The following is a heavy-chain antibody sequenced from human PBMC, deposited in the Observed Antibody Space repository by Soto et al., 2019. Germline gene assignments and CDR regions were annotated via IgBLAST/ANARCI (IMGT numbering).Heavy chain of an antibody. J-gene: IGHJ4*02. Sequence: ASVKVSCKAPGYTFTSYAMHWVHQAPGQRLEWMGWINAGNGNTKYSQEFQGRVTITRDTSASTAYMELSSLRSEDTAVYYCARDLGGWPDYWGQGTLVTVSS. V-gene: IGHV1-3*01. CDR3: ARDLGGWPDY. CDR2: INAGNGNT. D-gene: IGHD2-15*01. CDR1: GYTFTSYA.